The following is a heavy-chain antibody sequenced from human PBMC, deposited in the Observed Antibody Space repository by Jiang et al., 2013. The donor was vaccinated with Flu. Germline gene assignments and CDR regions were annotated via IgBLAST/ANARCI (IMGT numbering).Heavy chain of an antibody. J-gene: IGHJ5*02. V-gene: IGHV1-69*01. CDR1: GGTFSSYA. CDR3: ARALSGYSSSWYAHNWFDP. Sequence: GGTFSSYAISWVRQAPGQGLEWMGGIIPIFGTANYAQKFQGRVTITADESTSTAYMELSSLRSEDTAVYYCARALSGYSSSWYAHNWFDPWGQGTLVTVSS. CDR2: IIPIFGTA. D-gene: IGHD6-13*01.